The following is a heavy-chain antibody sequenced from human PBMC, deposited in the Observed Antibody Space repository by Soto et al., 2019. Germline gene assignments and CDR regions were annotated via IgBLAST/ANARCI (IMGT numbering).Heavy chain of an antibody. CDR2: INPKSGGT. V-gene: IGHV1-2*04. D-gene: IGHD2-8*01. Sequence: QVQLVQSGAEVKKPGASVRVSCKASGYSFTDYHIHWVRQAPGQGLEWLGRINPKSGGTSTAQKFQGWVTMTRDRSISTVYMELTRLRSDDTAVYFCARGHSTDCSNGVCSFFYNHEMDVWGQGTPVTVS. CDR1: GYSFTDYH. J-gene: IGHJ6*02. CDR3: ARGHSTDCSNGVCSFFYNHEMDV.